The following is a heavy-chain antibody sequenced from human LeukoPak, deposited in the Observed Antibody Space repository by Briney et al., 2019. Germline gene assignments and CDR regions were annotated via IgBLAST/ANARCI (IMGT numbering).Heavy chain of an antibody. V-gene: IGHV1-69*02. Sequence: SVKLSCKASGGTFSSYTISWVRQAPGQGLEWMGRIIPILGIANYAQKFQGRVTITAYKSTSTAYMELSSLRSEDTAVYDCARAGRYGVTNWFDSWGQGTLVTVSS. CDR2: IIPILGIA. J-gene: IGHJ5*01. D-gene: IGHD2-21*02. CDR1: GGTFSSYT. CDR3: ARAGRYGVTNWFDS.